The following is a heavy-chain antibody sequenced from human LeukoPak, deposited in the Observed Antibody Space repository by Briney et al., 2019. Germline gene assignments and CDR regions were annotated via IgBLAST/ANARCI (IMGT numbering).Heavy chain of an antibody. D-gene: IGHD6-19*01. CDR3: ARGGAVAGTDPYFDY. V-gene: IGHV4-59*08. CDR1: GGSISSYY. CDR2: IYYSGST. Sequence: PSQTLSLTCTVSGGSISSYYWSWIRQPPGKGLEWIGYIYYSGSTNYNPSLKSRVTISVDTSKNQFSLKLSSVTAADTAVYYCARGGAVAGTDPYFDYWGQGTLVTVSS. J-gene: IGHJ4*02.